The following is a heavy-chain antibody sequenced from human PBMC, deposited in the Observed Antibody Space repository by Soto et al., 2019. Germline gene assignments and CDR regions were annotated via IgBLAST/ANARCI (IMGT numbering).Heavy chain of an antibody. V-gene: IGHV3-30*04. CDR1: GFTFGTYA. D-gene: IGHD1-7*01. Sequence: EGSLRPSSAAAGFTFGTYATHSIRQAPGQGLEWVAVISYDGSNKHYADSVKGRFTISRDNSKNTLYLQWSSLKASDTAIYYCARHENNVNFLSWYFDLWGRGTLVTVSS. CDR3: ARHENNVNFLSWYFDL. CDR2: ISYDGSNK. J-gene: IGHJ2*01.